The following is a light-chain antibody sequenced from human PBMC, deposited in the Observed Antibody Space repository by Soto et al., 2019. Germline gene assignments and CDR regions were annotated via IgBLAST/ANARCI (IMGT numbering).Light chain of an antibody. V-gene: IGKV3-11*01. CDR2: DAS. Sequence: EVVLTQSPATLSLSPGDRATLSCRASQSVSSHFAWYQQKSGQAPRLLIYDASNRATGIPARFSGSGSGTDFTLTISSLEPEDSAVYYCQQRHMWPITFGQGTRLEIK. J-gene: IGKJ5*01. CDR1: QSVSSH. CDR3: QQRHMWPIT.